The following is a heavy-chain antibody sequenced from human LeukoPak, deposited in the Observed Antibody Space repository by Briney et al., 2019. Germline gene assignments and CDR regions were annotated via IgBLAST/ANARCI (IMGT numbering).Heavy chain of an antibody. D-gene: IGHD5-24*01. CDR1: GGSISSYH. CDR2: MSISGST. V-gene: IGHV4-4*07. CDR3: ARGSREMTTISDY. J-gene: IGHJ4*02. Sequence: PSETLSLTCTLSGGSISSYHWSWIRQPAGKGLEWIGRMSISGSTNYNPSLKSRVTMSVDTSKNQFSLKLSSVTAADTAVYYCARGSREMTTISDYWGQGTLVTVSS.